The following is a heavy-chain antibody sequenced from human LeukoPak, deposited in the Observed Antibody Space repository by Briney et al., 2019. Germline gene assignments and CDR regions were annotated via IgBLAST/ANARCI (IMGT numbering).Heavy chain of an antibody. J-gene: IGHJ4*02. Sequence: SVKVSCKASGGTFSSYAISWVRQAPGQGLEWMGRIIPILGIANYAQKFQGRVTITADKSTSTAYMELSSLRSEDTAVYYCARDYYDSSGQNGYWGQGTLVTVSS. V-gene: IGHV1-69*04. CDR3: ARDYYDSSGQNGY. CDR1: GGTFSSYA. CDR2: IIPILGIA. D-gene: IGHD3-22*01.